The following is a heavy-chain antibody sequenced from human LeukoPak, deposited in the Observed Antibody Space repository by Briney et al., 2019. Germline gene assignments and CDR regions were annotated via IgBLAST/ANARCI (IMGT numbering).Heavy chain of an antibody. J-gene: IGHJ4*02. V-gene: IGHV3-66*01. CDR2: IYSDGST. Sequence: QTGGSLRLSCAASGFSVISNYMSWVRQVPGKGLERVSTIYSDGSTYYADSVKGRFTISRDNSKNTLYLQMSSLRVEDTAVYYCARDLRGRSARYCSSTSCPFDYWGQGTLVTVSS. D-gene: IGHD2-2*01. CDR1: GFSVISNY. CDR3: ARDLRGRSARYCSSTSCPFDY.